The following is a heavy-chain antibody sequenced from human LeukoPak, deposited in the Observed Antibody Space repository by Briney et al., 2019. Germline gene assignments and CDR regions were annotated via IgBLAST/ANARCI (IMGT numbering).Heavy chain of an antibody. Sequence: PRGSLRLSCAASGFTFSSYAMHWVRQAPGKGLEWVAVISYDGSNKYYADSVKGRFTISRDNAKNSLYLQMNSLRAEDTAVYYCARSPRGQLAVALEDYWGQGTLVTVSS. CDR2: ISYDGSNK. V-gene: IGHV3-30-3*01. D-gene: IGHD6-19*01. CDR3: ARSPRGQLAVALEDY. CDR1: GFTFSSYA. J-gene: IGHJ4*02.